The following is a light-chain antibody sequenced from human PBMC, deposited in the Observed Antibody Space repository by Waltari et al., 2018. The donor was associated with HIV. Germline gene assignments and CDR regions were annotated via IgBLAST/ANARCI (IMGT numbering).Light chain of an antibody. CDR2: DSS. Sequence: EIVLTHSPATLSLSPGDTATLSCRASQSVGSYLAWYQQKPGQAPRLLMSDSSTRATGIPARFSASGSGTDFTLTISSLEPEDFAVYYCHQRSKWPLTFGGGTKLEIK. V-gene: IGKV3-11*01. CDR3: HQRSKWPLT. J-gene: IGKJ4*01. CDR1: QSVGSY.